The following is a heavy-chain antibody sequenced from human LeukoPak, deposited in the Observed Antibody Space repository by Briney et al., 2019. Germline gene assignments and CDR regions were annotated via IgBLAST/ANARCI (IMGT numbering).Heavy chain of an antibody. V-gene: IGHV3-66*01. CDR1: GFTVSSNY. CDR2: IYSGGFT. Sequence: GGSLRLSCAASGFTVSSNYMSWVRQAPGKGLEWVSVIYSGGFTRYADSVKDRFTISRDNSKNTLYLQMNSLRVEDTAVYYCARDSGYSSDDAYWGQGTLVTVSS. J-gene: IGHJ4*02. CDR3: ARDSGYSSDDAY. D-gene: IGHD5-12*01.